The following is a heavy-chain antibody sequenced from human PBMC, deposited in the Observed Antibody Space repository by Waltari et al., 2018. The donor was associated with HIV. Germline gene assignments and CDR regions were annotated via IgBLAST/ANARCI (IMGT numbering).Heavy chain of an antibody. J-gene: IGHJ5*02. Sequence: QVQLQESGPGLVKPSGTLSLTCAVSGGSISSSNWWSWVRQPPGKGLEWIGEIYHSGSTNYSPSLNSRVTISVDKSKNQFSLKLSSVTAADTAVYYCARDRNRTAAAGTLPVGNWFDPWGQGTLVTVSS. CDR3: ARDRNRTAAAGTLPVGNWFDP. CDR2: IYHSGST. V-gene: IGHV4-4*02. CDR1: GGSISSSNW. D-gene: IGHD6-13*01.